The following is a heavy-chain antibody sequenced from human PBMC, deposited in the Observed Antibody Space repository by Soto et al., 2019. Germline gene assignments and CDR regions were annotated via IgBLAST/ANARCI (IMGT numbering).Heavy chain of an antibody. Sequence: SETLSLTCTVSGDSSSSSYYWGWIRQPPGKGLEWIGSVYYSGSTYYNPSLQSRVTISVDTSKNQFSLELSSVTAADTAVYYCARPSGNGDYGGQPFDYWGQGILVTVSS. D-gene: IGHD4-17*01. CDR3: ARPSGNGDYGGQPFDY. CDR2: VYYSGST. CDR1: GDSSSSSYY. V-gene: IGHV4-39*01. J-gene: IGHJ4*02.